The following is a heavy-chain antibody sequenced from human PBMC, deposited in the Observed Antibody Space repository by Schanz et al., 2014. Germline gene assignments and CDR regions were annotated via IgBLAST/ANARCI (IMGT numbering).Heavy chain of an antibody. V-gene: IGHV1-69*04. CDR3: ASSGAGYSSSWDFDY. D-gene: IGHD6-13*01. J-gene: IGHJ4*02. CDR1: GYTFTSNG. CDR2: IIPILGIA. Sequence: QVQLVQSGAEVKKPGASVKVSCEASGYTFTSNGITWVRQAPGQGLEWMGRIIPILGIANYAQKFQGRVTITADKSTFTAYMDVSSLRSEDTAVYYCASSGAGYSSSWDFDYWGQGTLVTVSS.